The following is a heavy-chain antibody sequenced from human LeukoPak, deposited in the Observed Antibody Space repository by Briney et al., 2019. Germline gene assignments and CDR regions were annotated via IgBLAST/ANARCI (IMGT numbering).Heavy chain of an antibody. J-gene: IGHJ4*02. V-gene: IGHV3-15*01. Sequence: PGGSLRLSCAASGFTFSNAWMSWVRQAPGKGLEWVGRIKSKTDGGTTDYAAPVKGRFTISRDDSQNSLYLQMRSLKTEDTAVYHCVRVAYTSDWHFDYWGQGTLVTVSS. D-gene: IGHD6-19*01. CDR1: GFTFSNAW. CDR3: VRVAYTSDWHFDY. CDR2: IKSKTDGGTT.